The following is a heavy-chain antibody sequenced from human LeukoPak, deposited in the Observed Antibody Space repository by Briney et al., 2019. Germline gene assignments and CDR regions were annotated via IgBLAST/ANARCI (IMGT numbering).Heavy chain of an antibody. CDR1: GFTFSSYA. CDR3: ARDPTPITMVRGRWEYYFDY. CDR2: ISSSGSTI. D-gene: IGHD3-10*01. Sequence: GGSLRLSCAASGFTFSSYAMHWVRQAPGKGLEWVSYISSSGSTIYYADSVKGRFTISRDNAKNSLYLQMNSLRAEDTAVYYCARDPTPITMVRGRWEYYFDYWGQGTLVTVSS. V-gene: IGHV3-48*04. J-gene: IGHJ4*02.